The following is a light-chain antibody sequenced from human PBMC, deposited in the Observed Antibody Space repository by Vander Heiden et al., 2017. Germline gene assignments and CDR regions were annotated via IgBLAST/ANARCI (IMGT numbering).Light chain of an antibody. Sequence: DIQMTQSPSSLSASVGDRVNIPCGANQSIISYLNWYQQKPGKAPKLLIYAASSLQSGVPSRFSGSGSGTDFTLTISSLQPEDFATYYCQQSYSTPYTFGQGTKLEIK. V-gene: IGKV1-39*01. CDR1: QSIISY. CDR3: QQSYSTPYT. J-gene: IGKJ2*01. CDR2: AAS.